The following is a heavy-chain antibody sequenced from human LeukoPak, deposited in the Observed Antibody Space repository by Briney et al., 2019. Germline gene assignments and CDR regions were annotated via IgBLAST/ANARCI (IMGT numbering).Heavy chain of an antibody. CDR3: ARVMTGGDAFDI. CDR2: IYYSGST. CDR1: AGSISSYY. D-gene: IGHD2-21*02. J-gene: IGHJ3*02. V-gene: IGHV4-59*01. Sequence: SETLSLTCTVSAGSISSYYWSWIPQPPGKGLEWIGYIYYSGSTNYNPSLKSRVTISVDTSKNQFSLKLSSVTAVDTAVYYCARVMTGGDAFDIWGQGTMVTVSS.